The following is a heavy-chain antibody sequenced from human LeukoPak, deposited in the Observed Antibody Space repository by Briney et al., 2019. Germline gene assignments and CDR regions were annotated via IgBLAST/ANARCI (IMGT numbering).Heavy chain of an antibody. Sequence: GASVKVSCKASGYTFTSYDINWVRQATGQGLEWMGWMNPNSGNTGYAQKFQGRVTMTRNTSISTAYMELSSLRSEDTAVYYCARRGYDYVWRSYRLYSDYWGQGTLVTVSS. CDR3: ARRGYDYVWRSYRLYSDY. D-gene: IGHD3-16*02. J-gene: IGHJ4*02. CDR2: MNPNSGNT. CDR1: GYTFTSYD. V-gene: IGHV1-8*01.